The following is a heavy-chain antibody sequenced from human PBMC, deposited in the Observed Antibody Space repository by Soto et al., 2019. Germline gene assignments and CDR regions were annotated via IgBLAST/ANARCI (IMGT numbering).Heavy chain of an antibody. J-gene: IGHJ4*02. D-gene: IGHD4-17*01. V-gene: IGHV1-69*06. Sequence: QVQLVQSGAEVKRPGSSVKVSCTASGGTFSSYPISWVRQAPGQGLEWMGGTNGNLGTGNYAQKLRGRLTITTDISTTTAHMELSSLTSEDTAVYYCARRDSHGYFRYFDNWGQGTLVTVSS. CDR2: TNGNLGTG. CDR3: ARRDSHGYFRYFDN. CDR1: GGTFSSYP.